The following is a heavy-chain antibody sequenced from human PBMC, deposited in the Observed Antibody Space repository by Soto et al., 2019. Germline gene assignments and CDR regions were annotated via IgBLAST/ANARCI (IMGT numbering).Heavy chain of an antibody. CDR2: SIPIFGTA. J-gene: IGHJ6*02. CDR3: ARGRGYSGDDHYYYFDMDV. CDR1: GGTFNNYP. Sequence: QVQLVQSGAEVEKPASSVKVSCKASGGTFNNYPITWVRQAPGEGLEWMGGSIPIFGTANYAQNFQGRVTISVDASTSTAYMELSSLRSEDTAVYYCARGRGYSGDDHYYYFDMDVWGQGTTVTVSS. D-gene: IGHD5-12*01. V-gene: IGHV1-69*01.